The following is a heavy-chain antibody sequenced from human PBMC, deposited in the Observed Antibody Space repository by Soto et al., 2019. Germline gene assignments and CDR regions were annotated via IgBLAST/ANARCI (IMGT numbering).Heavy chain of an antibody. CDR3: ARGPGNGVVVAPGWGYFDY. CDR2: IKHDGSEK. D-gene: IGHD2-15*01. V-gene: IGHV3-7*01. CDR1: GFTFSNYW. Sequence: EVQLVESGGGLVQPGGSLRLSCAASGFTFSNYWMSWVRQAPGKGLEWVANIKHDGSEKYYVDSVKGRFTISRDNCKNSMYMLKNRLRGEDAAVYYCARGPGNGVVVAPGWGYFDYWGQGTLVAVSS. J-gene: IGHJ4*02.